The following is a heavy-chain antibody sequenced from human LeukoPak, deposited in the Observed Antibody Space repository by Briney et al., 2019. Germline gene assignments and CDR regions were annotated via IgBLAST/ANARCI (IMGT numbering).Heavy chain of an antibody. Sequence: GGSLRLSCAASGFIFRSYGMHWVRQAPGKGLEWVAVIEYAESNTYYADSVKGRFTISRDNSKNTLYLQMNSLRVEDTAVYYCARNNWNDLGDCWGQGTLVTVSS. J-gene: IGHJ4*02. D-gene: IGHD1-20*01. CDR2: IEYAESNT. CDR1: GFIFRSYG. V-gene: IGHV3-33*01. CDR3: ARNNWNDLGDC.